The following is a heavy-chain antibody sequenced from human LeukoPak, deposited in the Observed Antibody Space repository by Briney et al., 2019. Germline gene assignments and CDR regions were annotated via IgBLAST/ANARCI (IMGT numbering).Heavy chain of an antibody. CDR1: GGSFSGYY. D-gene: IGHD2-2*01. CDR3: ARIRSKGVVPAAIPYYYYYYGMDV. CDR2: INHSGGT. V-gene: IGHV4-34*01. J-gene: IGHJ6*02. Sequence: SETLSLICAVYGGSFSGYYWSWIRQPPGKGLEWIGEINHSGGTNYNPSLKSRVTISVDTSKNQFSLKLSSVTAADTAVYYCARIRSKGVVPAAIPYYYYYYGMDVWGQGTTVTVSS.